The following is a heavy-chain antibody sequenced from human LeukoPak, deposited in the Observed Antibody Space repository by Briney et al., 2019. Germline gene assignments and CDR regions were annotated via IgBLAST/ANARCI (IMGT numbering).Heavy chain of an antibody. V-gene: IGHV4-34*01. CDR3: ARMRRHMVRGVKRGPYNWFDP. CDR2: INHSGST. J-gene: IGHJ5*02. CDR1: GGSLSGYY. D-gene: IGHD3-10*01. Sequence: SETLSLTCAVYGGSLSGYYWSWIRQPPGKGLEWIGEINHSGSTNYNPSLKSRVTISVDTSKNQFSLKLSSVTAADTAVYYCARMRRHMVRGVKRGPYNWFDPWGQGTLVTVSS.